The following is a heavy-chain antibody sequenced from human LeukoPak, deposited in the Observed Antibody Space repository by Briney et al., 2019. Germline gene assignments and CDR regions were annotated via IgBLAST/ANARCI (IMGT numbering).Heavy chain of an antibody. J-gene: IGHJ5*02. Sequence: GGSLRLSCAASGFTFSNYWMHWVRQAPGKGLVWVSRINSDGINTSYADSVKGRLTISRDNAKNTLNLQVNSLRAEDTAVYYCARDLGQYYDTSDNWFDPWGQGTLVTVSS. D-gene: IGHD3-22*01. CDR3: ARDLGQYYDTSDNWFDP. CDR1: GFTFSNYW. V-gene: IGHV3-74*01. CDR2: INSDGINT.